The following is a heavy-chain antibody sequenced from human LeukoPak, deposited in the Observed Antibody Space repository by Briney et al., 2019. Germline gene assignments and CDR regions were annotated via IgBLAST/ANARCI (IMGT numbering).Heavy chain of an antibody. Sequence: SETLSLTCTVSGGSISSYYWSWIRQPAGKGLEWIGRIYTSGSTNYNPSLKSRVTMSVDTSKNQFSLKLSSVTAADTAVYYCAAVDCSSTSCRFDYWGQGTLVTVSS. V-gene: IGHV4-4*07. CDR2: IYTSGST. J-gene: IGHJ4*02. CDR3: AAVDCSSTSCRFDY. D-gene: IGHD2-2*01. CDR1: GGSISSYY.